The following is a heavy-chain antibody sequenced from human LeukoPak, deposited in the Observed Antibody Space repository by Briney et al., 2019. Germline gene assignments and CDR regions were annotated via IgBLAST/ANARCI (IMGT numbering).Heavy chain of an antibody. CDR3: ARHRAYSSSSPFDY. Sequence: SETLSLTCSVSGGSISSLYWSRIRQPPGKGLEWIGYIYYTGSTNYNPSLKSRVTMFVDMSKNQFSLRLSSVTAADTAVYYCARHRAYSSSSPFDYWGQGTLVTVSS. J-gene: IGHJ4*02. CDR1: GGSISSLY. V-gene: IGHV4-59*08. D-gene: IGHD6-6*01. CDR2: IYYTGST.